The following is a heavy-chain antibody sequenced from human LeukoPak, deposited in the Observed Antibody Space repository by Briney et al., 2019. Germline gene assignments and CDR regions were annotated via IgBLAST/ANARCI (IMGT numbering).Heavy chain of an antibody. CDR1: GGSLSSGSSY. J-gene: IGHJ4*02. CDR2: IFYTGST. CDR3: ARVGIISEPTATFYFDY. D-gene: IGHD1-1*01. Sequence: SETLSLTCTVSGGSLSSGSSYWSWIRQHPEKGLEWIGYIFYTGSTYYNPSLNSRINISVVTSKNQFSLQLSSVTAADTAVYYCARVGIISEPTATFYFDYWGQGTPVTVSS. V-gene: IGHV4-31*03.